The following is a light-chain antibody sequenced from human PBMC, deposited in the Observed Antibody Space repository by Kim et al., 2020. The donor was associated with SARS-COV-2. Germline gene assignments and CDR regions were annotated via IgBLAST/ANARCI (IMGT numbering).Light chain of an antibody. V-gene: IGKV3-11*01. CDR2: DAS. CDR3: QQRGDWPPYT. Sequence: LSPGERVTLSCRASQSVNKYLAWFQHKPGQAPRLLIYDASIRATGIPARFTGSGSGTDFTLTINSLEPDDFAVYYCQQRGDWPPYTFGQGTKLEI. CDR1: QSVNKY. J-gene: IGKJ2*01.